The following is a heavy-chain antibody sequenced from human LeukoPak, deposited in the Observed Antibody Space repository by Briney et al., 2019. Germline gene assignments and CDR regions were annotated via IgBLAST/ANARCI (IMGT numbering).Heavy chain of an antibody. Sequence: PSETLSLTWAVNGGSFSDYLWTWIRQSPGKGLEWIGEINQGGRTNFNPSLKSRVTISADRSKYHFSLTLRSVTAADTAVYYCARGKRVWFGELMTSFSYFYIDVWGRGTTVIVSS. CDR3: ARGKRVWFGELMTSFSYFYIDV. CDR2: INQGGRT. J-gene: IGHJ6*03. V-gene: IGHV4-34*01. CDR1: GGSFSDYL. D-gene: IGHD3-10*01.